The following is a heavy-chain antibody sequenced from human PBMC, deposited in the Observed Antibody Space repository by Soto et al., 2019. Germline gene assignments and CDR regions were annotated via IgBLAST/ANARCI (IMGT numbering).Heavy chain of an antibody. CDR2: ISGSDGSS. J-gene: IGHJ4*02. V-gene: IGHV3-23*01. CDR3: AKKYYDTGFDY. D-gene: IGHD3-22*01. CDR1: GFTFSGYA. Sequence: GGSLRLSCAASGFTFSGYAMSWVRQAPGKGLEWVSAISGSDGSSHYADSVKGRFTISRDNSKNTLYLQMNSLRAEDTAVYFCAKKYYDTGFDYWGQGTLVTVSS.